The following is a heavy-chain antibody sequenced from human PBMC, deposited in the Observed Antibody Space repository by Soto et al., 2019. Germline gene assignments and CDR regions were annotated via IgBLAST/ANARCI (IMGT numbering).Heavy chain of an antibody. J-gene: IGHJ6*02. CDR3: SADHPHTAIGWPV. CDR2: IVVASGRT. Sequence: ASVKVSCKASGFDFGSFGIQFLRQTRGRGLEWIGWIVVASGRTNYARQFQGRVAFSRDMSSTTAYMDLYDLKSDDTAVYFCSADHPHTAIGWPVWGQGTTVTAP. V-gene: IGHV1-58*02. CDR1: GFDFGSFG.